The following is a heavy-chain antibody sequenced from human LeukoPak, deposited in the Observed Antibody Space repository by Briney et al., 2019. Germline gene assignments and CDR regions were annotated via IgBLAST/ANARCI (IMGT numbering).Heavy chain of an antibody. J-gene: IGHJ4*02. CDR1: GGSISNYF. V-gene: IGHV4-4*07. D-gene: IGHD3-10*01. CDR2: ISTTGIT. CDR3: ARDDSGSGRPFDY. Sequence: SETLSLTCIVSGGSISNYFWTRIRQPAGKGLEWIGRISTTGITNYNPSLKSRVSMSVDTSKNQFSLKLSSVTAADTAVYYCARDDSGSGRPFDYWGQGTLVTVSS.